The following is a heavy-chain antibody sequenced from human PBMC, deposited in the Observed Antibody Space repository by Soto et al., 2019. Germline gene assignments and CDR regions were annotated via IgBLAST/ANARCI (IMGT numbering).Heavy chain of an antibody. CDR2: ISYDGRNK. V-gene: IGHV3-30*04. D-gene: IGHD2-15*01. Sequence: QVQLVESGGGVVQPGRSLRLSCAASGFTFRNYAMHWVRQAPGKGLECVAVISYDGRNKFYRYYVKGRFTISRDNSKNTLYLQINSLRYEDTAVYYCARGDREDIAVVVGVRPGEYGVDVWGQWTTVTVSS. J-gene: IGHJ6*02. CDR1: GFTFRNYA. CDR3: ARGDREDIAVVVGVRPGEYGVDV.